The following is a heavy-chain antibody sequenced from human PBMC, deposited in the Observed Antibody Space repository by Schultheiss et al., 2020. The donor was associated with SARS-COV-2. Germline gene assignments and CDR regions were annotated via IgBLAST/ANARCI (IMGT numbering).Heavy chain of an antibody. D-gene: IGHD3-16*01. CDR3: ARDGDYYYGMDD. J-gene: IGHJ6*02. V-gene: IGHV3-74*01. Sequence: GGSLRLSCAASGFTFSSYWMHWVRQAPGKGLVWVSRINSVGSSTSYAYSVKGQFTITRDNAKNKLYLQMNSLRAEDTAVYYCARDGDYYYGMDDWGQGTTVTVSS. CDR1: GFTFSSYW. CDR2: INSVGSST.